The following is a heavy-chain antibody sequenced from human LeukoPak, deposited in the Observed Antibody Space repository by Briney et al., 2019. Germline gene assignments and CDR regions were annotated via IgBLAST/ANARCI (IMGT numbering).Heavy chain of an antibody. J-gene: IGHJ6*02. Sequence: ASVKVSRNASGYTFTSHGISWVRQAPGQGLEWMGRISAYNGNTNYAQKLQGRVTMTTDTSTSTAYMELRSVRSHDTAVYYCARDLVLAAAGTAYYYYYGMDVWGQGTTVTVSS. D-gene: IGHD6-13*01. CDR3: ARDLVLAAAGTAYYYYYGMDV. CDR2: ISAYNGNT. V-gene: IGHV1-18*01. CDR1: GYTFTSHG.